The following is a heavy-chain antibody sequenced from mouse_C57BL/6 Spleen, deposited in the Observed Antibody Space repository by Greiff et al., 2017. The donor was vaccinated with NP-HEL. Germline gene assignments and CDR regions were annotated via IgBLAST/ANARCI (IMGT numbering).Heavy chain of an antibody. Sequence: QVQLKQPGAELVKPGASVKLSCKASGYTFTSYWMHWVKQRPGRGLEWIGRIDPNSGGTKYNEKFKSKATLTVDKPSSTAYMQLSSLTSEDSAVYYCARRSGGYDGYYVGYFDVWGTGTTVTVSS. CDR1: GYTFTSYW. CDR2: IDPNSGGT. J-gene: IGHJ1*03. CDR3: ARRSGGYDGYYVGYFDV. V-gene: IGHV1-72*01. D-gene: IGHD2-3*01.